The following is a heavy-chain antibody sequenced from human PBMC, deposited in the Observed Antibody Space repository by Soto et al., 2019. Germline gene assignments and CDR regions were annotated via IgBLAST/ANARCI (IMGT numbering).Heavy chain of an antibody. J-gene: IGHJ2*01. V-gene: IGHV3-30-3*01. CDR2: ISYDGSNK. CDR3: ARDRDSSGWSDWYFDL. D-gene: IGHD6-19*01. Sequence: QVQLVESGGGVVQPGRSLRLSCAASGFTFSSYAMHWVRQAPGKGLEWVAVISYDGSNKYYADSVKGRFTISRDNSKNTLYLQMNSLRAEDTAVYYCARDRDSSGWSDWYFDLWGRGTLVTVSS. CDR1: GFTFSSYA.